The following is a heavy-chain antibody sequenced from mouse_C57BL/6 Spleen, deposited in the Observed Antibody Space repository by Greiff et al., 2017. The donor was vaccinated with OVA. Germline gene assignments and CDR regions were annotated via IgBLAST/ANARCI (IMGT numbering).Heavy chain of an antibody. CDR2: INPNNGGT. D-gene: IGHD2-4*01. V-gene: IGHV1-26*01. J-gene: IGHJ3*01. CDR1: GYTFTDYY. CDR3: AREGRLRGFAY. Sequence: EVQLQQSGPELVKPGASVKISCKASGYTFTDYYMNWVKQSHGKSLEWIGDINPNNGGTSYNQKFKGKATLTVDKSSSTAYMELRSLTSEDSAVYYCAREGRLRGFAYWGQGTLVTVSA.